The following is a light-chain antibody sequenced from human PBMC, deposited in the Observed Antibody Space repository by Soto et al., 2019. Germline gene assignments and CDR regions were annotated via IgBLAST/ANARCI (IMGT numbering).Light chain of an antibody. CDR2: GAS. Sequence: GTLTVSRGGVAPRCCRASQSVSSNLAWYQQTPGQAPRLLIYGASSRATGIPDRFSGSGSATDFTLTISRLELEDFAVYYCQQYAASPRKFGQGTKVDIK. J-gene: IGKJ1*01. V-gene: IGKV3-20*01. CDR3: QQYAASPRK. CDR1: QSVSSN.